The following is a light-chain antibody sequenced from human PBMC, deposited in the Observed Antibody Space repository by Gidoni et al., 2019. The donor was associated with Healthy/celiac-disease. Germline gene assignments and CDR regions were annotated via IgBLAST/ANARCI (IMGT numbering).Light chain of an antibody. J-gene: IGKJ5*01. CDR3: QKYNSAPIT. CDR2: AAS. CDR1: QGISNY. V-gene: IGKV1-27*01. Sequence: DIQMTQSPSSLSASVGDRVTITCRASQGISNYLAWYQQKPGKVPKLLIYAASTLQSGVPSRFSGSGSGTDFTLTISSLQPEDVATSYCQKYNSAPITFXQXTRLEIK.